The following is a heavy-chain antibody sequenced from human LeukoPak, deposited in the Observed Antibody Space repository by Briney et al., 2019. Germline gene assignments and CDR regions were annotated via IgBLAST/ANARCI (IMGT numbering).Heavy chain of an antibody. D-gene: IGHD2-2*01. J-gene: IGHJ1*01. Sequence: GGSLRLSCAASGFTFSSYAMHWVRHPPDKGLGRVAVISYDGSNKYYSDSAKGRFTIYRDNSENTLYLQMNSLRAEDTSVYDSARDGCSSTSCSQFQHWGQGTLVTVSS. CDR1: GFTFSSYA. CDR3: ARDGCSSTSCSQFQH. V-gene: IGHV3-30*04. CDR2: ISYDGSNK.